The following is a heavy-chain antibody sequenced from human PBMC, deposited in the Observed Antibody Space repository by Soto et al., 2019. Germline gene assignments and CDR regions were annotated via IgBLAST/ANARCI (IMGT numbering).Heavy chain of an antibody. J-gene: IGHJ4*02. Sequence: QVQLVQSGAEVKKPGSSVKVSCKASGGTFSSYTISWVRQAPGQGLEWMGRIIPILGIANYAQKFQGRVTXTXYKSTSTAYMELSSLRSEDTAVYYCATADIVVVVAATPHFDYWGQGTLVTVSS. CDR1: GGTFSSYT. V-gene: IGHV1-69*02. D-gene: IGHD2-15*01. CDR2: IIPILGIA. CDR3: ATADIVVVVAATPHFDY.